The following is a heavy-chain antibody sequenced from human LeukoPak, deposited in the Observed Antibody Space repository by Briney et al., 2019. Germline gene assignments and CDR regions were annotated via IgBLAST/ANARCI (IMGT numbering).Heavy chain of an antibody. CDR3: ARHERGTMVRGVSYFDY. D-gene: IGHD3-10*01. CDR1: GGSISSYY. Sequence: PSETLSLTCTVSGGSISSYYWSWIRQPPGKGLEWIGYIYYSGSINYNPSLKSRVTISVDTSKNQLSLKLSSVTAADTAVYYCARHERGTMVRGVSYFDYWGQGTLVTVSS. CDR2: IYYSGSI. V-gene: IGHV4-59*08. J-gene: IGHJ4*02.